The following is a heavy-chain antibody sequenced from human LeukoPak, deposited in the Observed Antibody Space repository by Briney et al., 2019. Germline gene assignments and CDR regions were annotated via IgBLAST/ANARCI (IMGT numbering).Heavy chain of an antibody. CDR3: ARLNDYYGSGSVDY. Sequence: SETLSLTCTVSGSSISSYYWSWIRQPPGKGLEWIGYIYYSGSTNYNPSLKSRVTISVDTSKNQFSLKLSSVTAADTAVYYCARLNDYYGSGSVDYWGQGTLVTVSS. CDR1: GSSISSYY. D-gene: IGHD3-10*01. J-gene: IGHJ4*02. CDR2: IYYSGST. V-gene: IGHV4-59*08.